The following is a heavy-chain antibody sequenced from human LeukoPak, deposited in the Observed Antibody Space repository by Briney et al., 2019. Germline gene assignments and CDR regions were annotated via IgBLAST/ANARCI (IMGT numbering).Heavy chain of an antibody. CDR3: ARSDGGFDY. Sequence: GGSLRLSCAASGFIFNSYWMHWVRQAPGKGLVWVSHIINDGSRTSYADSVKGRFTISRDNAKNTVYLQMNSLRAEDTAVYYCARSDGGFDYWGQGTLVTVSA. V-gene: IGHV3-74*01. CDR2: IINDGSRT. CDR1: GFIFNSYW. D-gene: IGHD5-24*01. J-gene: IGHJ4*02.